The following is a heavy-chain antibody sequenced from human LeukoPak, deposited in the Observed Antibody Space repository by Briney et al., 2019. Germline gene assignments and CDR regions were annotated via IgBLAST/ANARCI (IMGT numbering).Heavy chain of an antibody. J-gene: IGHJ6*03. D-gene: IGHD3-10*01. CDR1: GFTFGSYS. CDR2: ISSSSSYI. Sequence: GGSLRLSCAASGFTFGSYSMNWVRQAPGKGLEWVSSISSSSSYIYYADSVKGRFTISRDNAKNSLYLQMNSLRAEDTAVYYCARDSYGSGSYWFYYYYYMDVWGKGTTVTVSS. V-gene: IGHV3-21*01. CDR3: ARDSYGSGSYWFYYYYYMDV.